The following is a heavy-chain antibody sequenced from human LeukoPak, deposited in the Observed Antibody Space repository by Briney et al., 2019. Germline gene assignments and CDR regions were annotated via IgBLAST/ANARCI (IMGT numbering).Heavy chain of an antibody. CDR3: ARASIVVVVAATVVFDY. D-gene: IGHD2-15*01. CDR2: INPSGGST. CDR1: GYTFTSYY. V-gene: IGHV1-46*01. J-gene: IGHJ4*02. Sequence: ASVKVSCRASGYTFTSYYMHWVRQAPGQGLEWMGIINPSGGSTSYAQKFQGRVTMTRDTSTSTVYMELSSLRSEDTAVHYCARASIVVVVAATVVFDYWGQGTLVTVSS.